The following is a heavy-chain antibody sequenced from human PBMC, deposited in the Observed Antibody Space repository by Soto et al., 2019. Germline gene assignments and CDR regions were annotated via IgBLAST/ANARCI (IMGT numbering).Heavy chain of an antibody. CDR2: INAGNGNT. D-gene: IGHD2-15*01. CDR3: ARTYCSGGSCYPRGALDI. Sequence: GASVKVSCKASGYTLTSYAMHWVRQAPGQRLEWMGWINAGNGNTKYSQKFQGRVTITRDTSASTAYMELSSLRSEDTAVYYCARTYCSGGSCYPRGALDIWGQGTMVTVSS. V-gene: IGHV1-3*01. J-gene: IGHJ3*02. CDR1: GYTLTSYA.